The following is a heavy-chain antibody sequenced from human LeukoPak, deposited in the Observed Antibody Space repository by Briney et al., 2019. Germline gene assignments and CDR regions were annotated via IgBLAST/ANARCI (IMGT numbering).Heavy chain of an antibody. CDR1: GFTFSNFA. D-gene: IGHD1-26*01. J-gene: IGHJ6*02. CDR3: ARAGGSYYPYYYYGMDV. Sequence: GGSLRLSCAASGFTFSNFAMSWVRQAPGKGLEWVAVIWYDGSNKYYADSVKGRFTISRHNSKNTLYLQMNSLRAEDTAVYYCARAGGSYYPYYYYGMDVWGQGTAVTVSS. CDR2: IWYDGSNK. V-gene: IGHV3-33*08.